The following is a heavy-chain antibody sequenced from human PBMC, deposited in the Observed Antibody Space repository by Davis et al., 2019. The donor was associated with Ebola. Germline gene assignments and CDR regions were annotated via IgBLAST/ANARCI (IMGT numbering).Heavy chain of an antibody. D-gene: IGHD2/OR15-2a*01. J-gene: IGHJ4*02. V-gene: IGHV5-10-1*01. CDR3: ARQIKTSTRGFDY. Sequence: GESLKISCKGSEYSFTSFWIIWVRQMPGKGLEWMGRIDPSDSYTDYGPSFQGHVTISVDKSISIAYLQWSSLKASDTAMYYCARQIKTSTRGFDYWGQGTLVTVSS. CDR2: IDPSDSYT. CDR1: EYSFTSFW.